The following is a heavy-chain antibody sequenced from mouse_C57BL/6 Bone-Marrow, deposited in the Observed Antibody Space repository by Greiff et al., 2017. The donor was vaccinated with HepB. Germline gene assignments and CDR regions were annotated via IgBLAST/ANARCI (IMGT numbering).Heavy chain of an antibody. CDR2: IDPETGGT. V-gene: IGHV1-15*01. CDR3: TRSKVPYYYGSRGFDY. D-gene: IGHD1-1*01. Sequence: VQLVESGAELVRPGASVTLSCKASGYTFTDYEMHWVKQTPVHGLEWIGAIDPETGGTAYNQKFKGKAILTADKSSSTAYMALRSLTSEDSAVYYCTRSKVPYYYGSRGFDYWGQGTTLTVSS. CDR1: GYTFTDYE. J-gene: IGHJ2*01.